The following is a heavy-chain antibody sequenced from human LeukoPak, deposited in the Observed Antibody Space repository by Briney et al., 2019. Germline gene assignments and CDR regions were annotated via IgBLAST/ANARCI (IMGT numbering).Heavy chain of an antibody. CDR2: IYYSGST. D-gene: IGHD2-2*01. Sequence: SETLSLTCTVSGGSISSYYWSWIRQPPGKGLEWIGYIYYSGSTNYNPPLKSRVTISVDTSKNQFSLKLSSVTAADTAVYYCARAGPYCSSTSCYEGAWFDPWGQGTLVTVSS. V-gene: IGHV4-59*01. J-gene: IGHJ5*02. CDR1: GGSISSYY. CDR3: ARAGPYCSSTSCYEGAWFDP.